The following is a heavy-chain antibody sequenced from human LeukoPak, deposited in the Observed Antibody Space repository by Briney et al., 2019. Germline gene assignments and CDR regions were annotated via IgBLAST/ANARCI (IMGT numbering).Heavy chain of an antibody. CDR2: IYYSGST. J-gene: IGHJ4*02. V-gene: IGHV4-39*01. D-gene: IGHD6-13*01. CDR1: GGSISSSSYY. CDR3: ARHKQYSSSWYFDY. Sequence: SDTLSLTCTVSGGSISSSSYYWGWIRQPPGKGLEWIGNIYYSGSTYYNPSLKSRVTISVDTSKNQFSLKLSSVTAADTAVYYCARHKQYSSSWYFDYWGQGTLVTVSS.